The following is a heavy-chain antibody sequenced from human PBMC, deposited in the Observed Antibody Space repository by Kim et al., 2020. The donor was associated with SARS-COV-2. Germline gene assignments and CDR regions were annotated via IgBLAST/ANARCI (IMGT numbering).Heavy chain of an antibody. CDR3: ARDGSGTTIMDV. D-gene: IGHD1-1*01. V-gene: IGHV4-4*07. J-gene: IGHJ6*02. Sequence: NYNPSLKSRVTMSVDTSKNQFSLKLSSVTAADTAVYYCARDGSGTTIMDVWGQGTTVTVSS.